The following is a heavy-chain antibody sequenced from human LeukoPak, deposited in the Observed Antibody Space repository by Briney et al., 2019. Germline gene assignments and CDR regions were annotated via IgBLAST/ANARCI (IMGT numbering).Heavy chain of an antibody. J-gene: IGHJ4*02. CDR1: GFTFSSYT. D-gene: IGHD6-13*01. CDR2: LYDSGDT. Sequence: AGGSLRLSCAASGFTFSSYTMSWVRQAPGKGLEYVSVLYDSGDTYYAESVKGRFTISRDNSKNTVYLQMNSLRVEDTAVYYCARGPLSSSWYFDYWGQGTLVTVSS. V-gene: IGHV3-23*05. CDR3: ARGPLSSSWYFDY.